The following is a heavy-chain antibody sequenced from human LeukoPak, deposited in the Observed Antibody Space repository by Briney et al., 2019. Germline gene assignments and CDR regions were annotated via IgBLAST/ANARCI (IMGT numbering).Heavy chain of an antibody. V-gene: IGHV4-34*01. CDR2: INHSGST. CDR1: GGSFSGYY. J-gene: IGHJ4*02. Sequence: PSETLSLTCAVYGGSFSGYYWSWIRQPPGKGLEWIGEINHSGSTNYNPSLKSRVTISVDTSKNQFSLKLSSVTAADTAVYYCARVGYSSSFHFDYWGQGTLVTVSS. CDR3: ARVGYSSSFHFDY. D-gene: IGHD6-13*01.